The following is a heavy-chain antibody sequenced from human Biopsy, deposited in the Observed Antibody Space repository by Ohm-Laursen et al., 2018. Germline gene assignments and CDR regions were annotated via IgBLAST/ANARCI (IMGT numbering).Heavy chain of an antibody. CDR1: GYIFTSFG. D-gene: IGHD3-10*01. Sequence: SSVKVSCKGSGYIFTSFGVSWVRQAPGQGLEWMGWISTYNGNTNYAQKVQGRVTMTTDTSTSTAYMELRSLRSDDTAVYYCARGIGSMVRGVIINVNNWFDPWGQGTLVTVSS. V-gene: IGHV1-18*01. CDR2: ISTYNGNT. CDR3: ARGIGSMVRGVIINVNNWFDP. J-gene: IGHJ5*02.